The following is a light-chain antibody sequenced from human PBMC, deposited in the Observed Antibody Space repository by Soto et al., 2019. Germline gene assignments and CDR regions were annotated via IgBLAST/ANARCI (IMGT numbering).Light chain of an antibody. CDR3: QQYGSSAWT. V-gene: IGKV3-20*01. Sequence: ESVSTQSPGTLSLSPGEIATVSCRASQSVSSSYLARYQQKPGQAPRLLIYGASSRATGIPDRFSGSGSGTDFTLTISRLEPEDFAVYYCQQYGSSAWTFGQGTKVDI. CDR1: QSVSSSY. CDR2: GAS. J-gene: IGKJ1*01.